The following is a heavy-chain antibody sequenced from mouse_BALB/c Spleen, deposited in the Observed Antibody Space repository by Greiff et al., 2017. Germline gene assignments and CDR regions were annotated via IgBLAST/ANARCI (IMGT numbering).Heavy chain of an antibody. D-gene: IGHD6-1*01. V-gene: IGHV2-3*01. CDR2: IWGDGST. J-gene: IGHJ2*01. Sequence: VQGVESGPGLVAPSQCLSITCTASGFSLTSYGVSWVRQPPGKGLEWLGDIWGDGSTNYHSALISRLSINKENSKSQVFLKLNSLQTDDTATYYCAKGPHFDYWGQGTTLTVSS. CDR1: GFSLTSYG. CDR3: AKGPHFDY.